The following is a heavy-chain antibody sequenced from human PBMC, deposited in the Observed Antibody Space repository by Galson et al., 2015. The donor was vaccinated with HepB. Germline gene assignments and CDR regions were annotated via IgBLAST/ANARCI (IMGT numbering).Heavy chain of an antibody. CDR3: ARPLRSHAFDI. V-gene: IGHV3-66*01. J-gene: IGHJ3*02. CDR1: GFTVSSTH. CDR2: IYSGGST. D-gene: IGHD3-16*01. Sequence: LRLSCAASGFTVSSTHMNWVRQAPGKGLECVSIIYSGGSTYYADSVKGRFTISRDNSKNTLYLQLNSLRAEDTAVYYCARPLRSHAFDIWGQGTMVTVSS.